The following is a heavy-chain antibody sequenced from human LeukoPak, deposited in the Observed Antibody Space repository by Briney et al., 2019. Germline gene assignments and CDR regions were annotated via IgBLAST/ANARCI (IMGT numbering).Heavy chain of an antibody. J-gene: IGHJ6*02. CDR3: ARGWEASGYYYYYGMDV. Sequence: PSETLSLTCAVYDGSFSGYYWSWIRQPPGKGLEWIGEINHDGSTNYNPSLKSRVTISVDTSKNQFSLKLSSVTAADTAVYYCARGWEASGYYYYYGMDVWGQGTTVTVSS. CDR2: INHDGST. V-gene: IGHV4-34*01. D-gene: IGHD1-26*01. CDR1: DGSFSGYY.